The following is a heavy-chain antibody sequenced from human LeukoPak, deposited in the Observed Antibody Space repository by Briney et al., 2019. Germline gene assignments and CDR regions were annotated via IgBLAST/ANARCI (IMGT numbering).Heavy chain of an antibody. J-gene: IGHJ4*02. Sequence: SETLSLTCAVSGGSISSGGYSWSWIRQPPGKGLEWIGYIYHSGSTYYNPSLKSRVTISVDRSKNQFSLKLSSVTAADTAAYYCASFSSGWYDGPLDYWGQGTLVTVSS. V-gene: IGHV4-30-2*01. CDR2: IYHSGST. CDR3: ASFSSGWYDGPLDY. CDR1: GGSISSGGYS. D-gene: IGHD6-19*01.